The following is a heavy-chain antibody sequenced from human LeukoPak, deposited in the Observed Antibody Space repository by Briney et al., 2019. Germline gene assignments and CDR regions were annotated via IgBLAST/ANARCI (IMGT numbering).Heavy chain of an antibody. J-gene: IGHJ6*02. CDR2: ISAYNGNT. Sequence: ASVKVSCKASGYTFTSYGISWVRQAPGQGLEWMGWISAYNGNTNYAQKLQGRVTMTTDTSTSTAYMELRSLRSDDTAVYYCARGLMLPTVTTEDYYYYGMDVWGQGTTVTVSS. CDR3: ARGLMLPTVTTEDYYYYGMDV. V-gene: IGHV1-18*01. D-gene: IGHD4-17*01. CDR1: GYTFTSYG.